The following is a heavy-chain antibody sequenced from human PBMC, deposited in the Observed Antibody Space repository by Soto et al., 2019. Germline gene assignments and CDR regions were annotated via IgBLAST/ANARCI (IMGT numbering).Heavy chain of an antibody. CDR2: ISGTGGST. CDR1: GFTFNNYA. V-gene: IGHV3-23*01. J-gene: IGHJ4*02. Sequence: PGGSLRLSCAASGFTFNNYAMNWVRQAPGKGLEWVATISGTGGSTYYADSVKGRFTISRDNSKNTLYLQMNSLRVEDTGVYCCAKDRLGGNFDYWGQGPQVTVSS. CDR3: AKDRLGGNFDY.